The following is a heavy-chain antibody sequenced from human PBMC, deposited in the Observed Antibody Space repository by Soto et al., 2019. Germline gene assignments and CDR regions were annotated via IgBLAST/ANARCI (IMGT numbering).Heavy chain of an antibody. J-gene: IGHJ4*02. CDR3: ARALHSGYDFDGFDY. D-gene: IGHD5-12*01. CDR1: GGSISSYY. CDR2: IYYSGST. Sequence: SETLSLTCTVSGGSISSYYWSWIRQPPGKGLEWIGYIYYSGSTNYNPSLKSRVTISVDTSKNQFSLKLSSVTAADTAVYYCARALHSGYDFDGFDYWGKGTLVTVSS. V-gene: IGHV4-59*01.